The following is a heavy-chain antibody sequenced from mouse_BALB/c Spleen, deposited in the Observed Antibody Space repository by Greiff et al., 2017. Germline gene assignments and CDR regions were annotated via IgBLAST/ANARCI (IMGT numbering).Heavy chain of an antibody. D-gene: IGHD2-10*02. CDR2: ISSGGSYT. V-gene: IGHV5-6*01. CDR1: GFTFSSYG. J-gene: IGHJ2*01. CDR3: ARHVEYGNDGGVYFDY. Sequence: VQLQQSGGDLVKPGGSLKLSCAASGFTFSSYGMSWVRQTPDKRLEWVATISSGGSYTYYPDSVKGRFTISRDNAKNTLYLQMSSLKSEDTAMYYCARHVEYGNDGGVYFDYWGQGTTRTVSS.